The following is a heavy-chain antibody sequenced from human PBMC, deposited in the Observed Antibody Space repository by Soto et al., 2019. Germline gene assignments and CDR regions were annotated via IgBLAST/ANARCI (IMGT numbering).Heavy chain of an antibody. Sequence: SETLSLTCTVSGGSMSSSSYYWGWIRQPPGEGLEWIGSIYYSGRTYYKSSLESRLTISVDTSKNQISLKLSSVTAADPAVYYCARHSGGWLYYFDYWGQGTLVTVSS. CDR3: ARHSGGWLYYFDY. D-gene: IGHD2-15*01. V-gene: IGHV4-39*01. J-gene: IGHJ4*02. CDR2: IYYSGRT. CDR1: GGSMSSSSYY.